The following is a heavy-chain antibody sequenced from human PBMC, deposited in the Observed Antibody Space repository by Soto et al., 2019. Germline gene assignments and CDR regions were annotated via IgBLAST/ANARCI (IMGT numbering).Heavy chain of an antibody. V-gene: IGHV4-34*01. D-gene: IGHD1-20*01. J-gene: IGHJ4*02. CDR2: INHSGST. CDR1: GWSFSGYD. CDR3: ARGASNWNDVYFDY. Sequence: SEALSLTRAVYGWSFSGYDWSWIRQPPGKGLEWIGEINHSGSTNYNPSLESRVTISVDTSKNQFSLKLSSVTAADTAVYYCARGASNWNDVYFDYWGQGTLVTVSS.